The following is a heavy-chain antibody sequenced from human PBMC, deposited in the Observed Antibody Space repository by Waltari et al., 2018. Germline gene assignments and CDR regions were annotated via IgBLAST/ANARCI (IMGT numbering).Heavy chain of an antibody. CDR3: ARVNERGYSYGLGYYYYGMDV. D-gene: IGHD5-18*01. CDR2: IYYSGST. CDR1: GGSISSYY. V-gene: IGHV4-59*01. Sequence: QVQLQESGPGLVKPSETLSLTCTVSGGSISSYYWRWIRQPPGKGLEWIGYIYYSGSTNYNPSLKSRVTISVDTSKNQFSLKLSSVTAADTAVYYCARVNERGYSYGLGYYYYGMDVWGQGTTVTVSS. J-gene: IGHJ6*02.